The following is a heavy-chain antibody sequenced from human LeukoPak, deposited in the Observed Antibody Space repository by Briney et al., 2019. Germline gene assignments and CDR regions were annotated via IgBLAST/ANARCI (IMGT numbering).Heavy chain of an antibody. Sequence: ASVKVSCKASGYTFTSYGISWVRQAPGQGLEWMGWISAYNGNTNYAQKLQGRVTMTTDTSTSTAYMELRSLRSDDTAVYYCAREVHDSSGYYYYYYYMDVWGKGTTVTVSS. CDR3: AREVHDSSGYYYYYYYMDV. D-gene: IGHD3-22*01. V-gene: IGHV1-18*01. CDR1: GYTFTSYG. CDR2: ISAYNGNT. J-gene: IGHJ6*03.